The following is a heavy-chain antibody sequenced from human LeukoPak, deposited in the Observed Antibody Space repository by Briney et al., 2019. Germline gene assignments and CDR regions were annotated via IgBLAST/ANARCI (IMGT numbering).Heavy chain of an antibody. V-gene: IGHV3-48*01. D-gene: IGHD5-18*01. CDR2: ISSSSSTI. J-gene: IGHJ4*02. Sequence: GGSLRLSCAVSGFTFSSYSMNWVRQAPGKGLEWVSYISSSSSTIYYADSVKGRFTISRDNAKNSLYLQMNSLRAEDTAVYYCARGRGYSYGAHFDYWGQGTLVTVSS. CDR3: ARGRGYSYGAHFDY. CDR1: GFTFSSYS.